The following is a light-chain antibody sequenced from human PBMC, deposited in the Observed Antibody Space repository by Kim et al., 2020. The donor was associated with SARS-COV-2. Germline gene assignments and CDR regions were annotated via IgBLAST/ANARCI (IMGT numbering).Light chain of an antibody. J-gene: IGLJ2*01. CDR1: SGSIASNY. V-gene: IGLV6-57*02. CDR3: QSYHSNNGV. Sequence: NFMLTQPHSVSESPGKTVTISCTGSSGSIASNYVQWYQQRPGSAPTIVIYEDNQRPSGVPDRFSGSIDRSSNSASLTISGLKTEDEADYYCQSYHSNNGVFGGGTQLTVL. CDR2: EDN.